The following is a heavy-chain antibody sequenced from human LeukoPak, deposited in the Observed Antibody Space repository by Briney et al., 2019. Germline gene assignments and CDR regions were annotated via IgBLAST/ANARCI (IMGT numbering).Heavy chain of an antibody. CDR3: ARYTRYNWNYDWFDP. D-gene: IGHD1-7*01. CDR2: IIPIFGTA. J-gene: IGHJ5*02. CDR1: GGTFSSYA. Sequence: GASVKVSCKASGGTFSSYAISWVRQAPGQGLEWMGGIIPIFGTANYAQKFQGRVTITADKSTSTAYMELSSLRSEDTAVHYCARYTRYNWNYDWFDPWGQGTLVTVSS. V-gene: IGHV1-69*06.